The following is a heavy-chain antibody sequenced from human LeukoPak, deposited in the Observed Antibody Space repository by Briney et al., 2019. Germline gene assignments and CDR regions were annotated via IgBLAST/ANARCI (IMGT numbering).Heavy chain of an antibody. D-gene: IGHD2-15*01. CDR3: ARHDSGGGDYCFYYMDV. CDR1: GGSISSSSYY. V-gene: IGHV4-39*01. CDR2: IYYSGST. Sequence: SETLSLTCSVSGGSISSSSYYWGLIRQPPGKGLEWIGSIYYSGSTYYNPSLRSRVTISLDTSKNQFSLKLSSVTAADTAVYYCARHDSGGGDYCFYYMDVWGKGTTVTVSS. J-gene: IGHJ6*03.